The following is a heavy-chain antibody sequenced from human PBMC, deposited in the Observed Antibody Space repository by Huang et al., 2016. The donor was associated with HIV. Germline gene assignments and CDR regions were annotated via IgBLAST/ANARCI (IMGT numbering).Heavy chain of an antibody. CDR2: INPHSGAA. V-gene: IGHV1-2*02. CDR3: ARGEFGGSRETSVVTPWYY. D-gene: IGHD2-21*02. Sequence: QVQLIQSGAEVRKPGASVKVSCKASGYTLTAYYIHWGRQAPGQGFEWWGWINPHSGAAKYALECQGRVAMTRDTSIGTAYMELNRLTRDETALYFCARGEFGGSRETSVVTPWYYWGQGSLVIVSS. CDR1: GYTLTAYY. J-gene: IGHJ4*02.